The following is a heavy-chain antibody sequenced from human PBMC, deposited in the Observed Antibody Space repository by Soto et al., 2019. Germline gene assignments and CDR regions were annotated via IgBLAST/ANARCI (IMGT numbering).Heavy chain of an antibody. CDR3: ARERDDAFDI. CDR2: IYSCGST. V-gene: IGHV3-66*01. J-gene: IGHJ3*02. CDR1: GFTVSSNY. Sequence: GGSLRLSCAASGFTVSSNYMSWVRQAPGKGLEWVSVIYSCGSTYYADSVKGRFTISRDNSKNTLYLQMNSLRAEDTAVYYCARERDDAFDIWGQGTMVTVSS.